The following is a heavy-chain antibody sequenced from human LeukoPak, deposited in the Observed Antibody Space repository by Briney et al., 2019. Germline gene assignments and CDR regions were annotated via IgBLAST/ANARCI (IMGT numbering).Heavy chain of an antibody. CDR3: ARDRHTAMVYYYYYMDV. CDR1: GFTFSNYS. J-gene: IGHJ6*03. CDR2: ISPSSHYI. Sequence: GGSLRLSCAGSGFTFSNYSINWVRQAPGKWLEWVSSISPSSHYIYYADSVRGRFTISRDNARNSLYLQMNSLRDEDTAVYYCARDRHTAMVYYYYYMDVWGTGTTVTVSS. D-gene: IGHD5-18*01. V-gene: IGHV3-21*04.